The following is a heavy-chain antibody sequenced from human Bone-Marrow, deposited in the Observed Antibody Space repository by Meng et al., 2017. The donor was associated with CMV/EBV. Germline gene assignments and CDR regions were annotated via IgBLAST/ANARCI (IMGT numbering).Heavy chain of an antibody. J-gene: IGHJ5*02. CDR2: VNPNSGGT. D-gene: IGHD3-10*01. Sequence: ASVKVSCKASGYTFTGYYMHWVRQAPGQGREWMGWVNPNSGGTNYAQKFQGRVTMTRDTSISTAYMELSSLRAEDTAVYDWARGQPGDWFDPWGQGTLVTVSS. CDR3: ARGQPGDWFDP. CDR1: GYTFTGYY. V-gene: IGHV1-2*02.